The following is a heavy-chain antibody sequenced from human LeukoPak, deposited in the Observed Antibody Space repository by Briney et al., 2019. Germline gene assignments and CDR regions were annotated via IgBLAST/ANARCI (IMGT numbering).Heavy chain of an antibody. CDR1: GFTFSNYA. J-gene: IGHJ4*02. V-gene: IGHV3-23*01. CDR2: ISGGTGTP. Sequence: GGSLRLSCAASGFTFSNYAMSWVRQAPGKGLEWVSGISGGTGTPFYADSVKGRFTISRDNSKNTLYLQMGSLRGEDTAVYFCAKRRTTVITMDYFDYWGQGTLVTVSS. CDR3: AKRRTTVITMDYFDY. D-gene: IGHD4-17*01.